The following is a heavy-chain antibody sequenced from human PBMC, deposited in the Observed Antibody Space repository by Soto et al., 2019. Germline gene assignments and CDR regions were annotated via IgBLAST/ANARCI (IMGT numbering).Heavy chain of an antibody. CDR3: ARGPGVNSAFASLRVGQGHSYYYGMDV. CDR1: GYTFTSYG. Sequence: QVQLVQSGAEVKKPGASVKVSCKASGYTFTSYGISWVRQAPGQGLEWMGWISAYNGNTNYAQKLQGRVTMTTDTSTSTAYMELRSLRAHDTAVYYCARGPGVNSAFASLRVGQGHSYYYGMDVWGQGTTVTVSS. CDR2: ISAYNGNT. V-gene: IGHV1-18*01. J-gene: IGHJ6*02. D-gene: IGHD3-16*01.